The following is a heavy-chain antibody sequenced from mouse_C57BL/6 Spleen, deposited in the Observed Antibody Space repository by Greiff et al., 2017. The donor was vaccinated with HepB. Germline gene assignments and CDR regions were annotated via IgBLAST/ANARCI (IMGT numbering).Heavy chain of an antibody. Sequence: LVESGAELVKPGASVKISCKASGYAFSSYWMNWVKQRPGKGLEWIGQIYPGDGDTNYNGKFKGKATLTADKSSSTAYMQLSSLTSEDSAVYFCARWGAAQATGYFDYWGQGTTLTVSS. J-gene: IGHJ2*01. CDR3: ARWGAAQATGYFDY. CDR2: IYPGDGDT. V-gene: IGHV1-80*01. CDR1: GYAFSSYW. D-gene: IGHD3-2*02.